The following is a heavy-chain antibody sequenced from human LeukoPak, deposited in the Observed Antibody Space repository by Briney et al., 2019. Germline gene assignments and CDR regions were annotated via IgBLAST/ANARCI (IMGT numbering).Heavy chain of an antibody. CDR2: ISGSGGST. V-gene: IGHV3-23*01. Sequence: GGSLRLSCGASGFTFSSYAMTWVRQAPGKGLEWVSAISGSGGSTYYADSVKGRFTISGDNSKNTLHLQMNSLRAEDTAVYYCVKFRSDRIVGGGMDVWGQGTTVTVSS. D-gene: IGHD1-26*01. CDR3: VKFRSDRIVGGGMDV. J-gene: IGHJ6*02. CDR1: GFTFSSYA.